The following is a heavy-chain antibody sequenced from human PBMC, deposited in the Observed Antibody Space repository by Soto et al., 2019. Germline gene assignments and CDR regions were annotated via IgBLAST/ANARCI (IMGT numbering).Heavy chain of an antibody. V-gene: IGHV3-23*01. D-gene: IGHD2-8*01. CDR2: ISGSGRKT. J-gene: IGHJ4*02. CDR3: AKNGLSDSPSAIDS. Sequence: EVQVLQSGGGLAQPGGSLRLSCATSGFTFINNGMSWVRQAPGKGLDWVSGISGSGRKTYYADSVKGRFTISRDNSKNTLFLQMNSLRVEDTAIYYCAKNGLSDSPSAIDSWGQGTLVTVSS. CDR1: GFTFINNG.